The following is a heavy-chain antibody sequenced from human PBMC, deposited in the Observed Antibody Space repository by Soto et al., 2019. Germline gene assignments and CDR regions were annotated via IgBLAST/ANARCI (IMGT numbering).Heavy chain of an antibody. Sequence: QVQLVQSGAEVKKPGASVKVSCKASGYTFTSYDINWVRQAPGQGLEWMGWMNLDNGNTGYAQKFQGRVTMTRDTAVTTAYMVVSSLSSEDTAVYYCARGSSGTYYVAFDYWGQGTLVTASS. CDR1: GYTFTSYD. CDR3: ARGSSGTYYVAFDY. CDR2: MNLDNGNT. D-gene: IGHD1-26*01. J-gene: IGHJ4*02. V-gene: IGHV1-8*01.